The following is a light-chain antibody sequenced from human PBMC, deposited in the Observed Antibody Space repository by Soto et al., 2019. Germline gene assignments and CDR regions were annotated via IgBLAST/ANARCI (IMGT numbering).Light chain of an antibody. J-gene: IGKJ1*01. Sequence: DIHMTHSPSTLSASVGYRVTITFRASQSISSWLAWYQQKPGKAPKLLIYKASSLESGVPSRFSGSGSGTEFTLTISSLQPDDFATYYCQQYNSYWTFGQGTKVDIK. V-gene: IGKV1-5*03. CDR1: QSISSW. CDR2: KAS. CDR3: QQYNSYWT.